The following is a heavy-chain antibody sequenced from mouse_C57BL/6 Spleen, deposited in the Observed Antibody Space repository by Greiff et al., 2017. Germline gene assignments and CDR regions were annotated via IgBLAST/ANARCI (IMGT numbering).Heavy chain of an antibody. CDR2: ISDGGSYT. Sequence: EVQLVESGGGLVKPGGSLKLSCAASGFTFSSYAMSWVRQTPEKRLEWVATISDGGSYTYYPDNVKGRFTISRDNAKNNLYLQMSHLKSEDTAMYDCAGDHQSNNAMDYWGQGTSVTVSS. V-gene: IGHV5-4*01. CDR3: AGDHQSNNAMDY. CDR1: GFTFSSYA. J-gene: IGHJ4*01.